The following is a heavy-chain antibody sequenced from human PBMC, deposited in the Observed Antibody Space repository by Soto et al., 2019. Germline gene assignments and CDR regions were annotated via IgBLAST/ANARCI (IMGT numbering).Heavy chain of an antibody. CDR1: GDSVSGGKW. CDR2: IHRSGST. D-gene: IGHD5-12*01. CDR3: ARERTGGYALGY. Sequence: SETLSLTCAVSGDSVSGGKWWSWVRQSPGKGLEWIGEIHRSGSTNYNPSPKSRVTISVDMPKNQVSLELTSVTAADTAVYYCARERTGGYALGYWGQGILVTVSS. V-gene: IGHV4-4*02. J-gene: IGHJ4*02.